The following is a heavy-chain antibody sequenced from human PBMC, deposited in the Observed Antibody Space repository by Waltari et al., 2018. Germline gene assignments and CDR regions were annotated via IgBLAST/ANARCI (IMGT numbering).Heavy chain of an antibody. J-gene: IGHJ4*02. CDR1: GYSISSGYY. V-gene: IGHV4-38-2*01. Sequence: QVQLQESGPGLVKPSETLSLTCAVSGYSISSGYYWGWIRQPPGKGLEWIGSIYHSGSTYYNPSLKSRVTISVDTSKNQFSLKLSSVTAADTAVYYCARRLMITFGGVIVTYFDYWGQGTLVTVSS. CDR3: ARRLMITFGGVIVTYFDY. D-gene: IGHD3-16*02. CDR2: IYHSGST.